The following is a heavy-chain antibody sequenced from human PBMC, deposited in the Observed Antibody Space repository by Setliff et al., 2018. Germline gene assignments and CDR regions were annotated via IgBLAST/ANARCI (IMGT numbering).Heavy chain of an antibody. V-gene: IGHV1-3*01. CDR3: AREGVDTRSSTDYRYYMDV. CDR1: GYTFTSYG. CDR2: INAANGNT. D-gene: IGHD5-18*01. Sequence: ASVKVSCKASGYTFTSYGVHWVRQAPGQRLEWMGWINAANGNTKYSQKFQGRVTITRDTPASTVYMELSSLRTEDTAVYYCAREGVDTRSSTDYRYYMDVWGKGTTVTVS. J-gene: IGHJ6*03.